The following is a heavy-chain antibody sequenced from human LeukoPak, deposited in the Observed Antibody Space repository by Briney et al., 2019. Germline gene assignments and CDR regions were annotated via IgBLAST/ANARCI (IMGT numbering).Heavy chain of an antibody. V-gene: IGHV3-33*01. J-gene: IGHJ4*02. CDR2: IWYDGSNK. Sequence: GRSLRLSCAASGFTFSSYGMHWVRQAPGKGLEWVAVIWYDGSNKYYADSVKGRFTISRDNSKNTLYLQMNSLRAEDTAVCDCARSMVAATLDYWGQGTLVTVSS. D-gene: IGHD2-15*01. CDR1: GFTFSSYG. CDR3: ARSMVAATLDY.